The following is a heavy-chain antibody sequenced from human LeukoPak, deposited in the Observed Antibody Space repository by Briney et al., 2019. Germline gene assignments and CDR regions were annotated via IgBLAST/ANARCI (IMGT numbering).Heavy chain of an antibody. CDR1: GYTFTSYD. J-gene: IGHJ4*02. D-gene: IGHD3-22*01. Sequence: ASVKVSCKASGYTFTSYDINWVRQATGQGLEWMGWMNPNSGNTGYAQKFQGRVTITRNTSISTAYMELSSLRSEDTAVYYCARVNYYDSSGYWSVDYWGQGTLVTVSS. V-gene: IGHV1-8*03. CDR3: ARVNYYDSSGYWSVDY. CDR2: MNPNSGNT.